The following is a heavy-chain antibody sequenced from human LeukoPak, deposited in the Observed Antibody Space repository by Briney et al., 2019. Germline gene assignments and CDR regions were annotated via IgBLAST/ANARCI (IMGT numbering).Heavy chain of an antibody. V-gene: IGHV3-23*01. J-gene: IGHJ4*02. CDR2: ISGSGGST. Sequence: PGGSLRLSCAASGFTFSSYAMSWVRQAPGKGLEWVSAISGSGGSTYYADSVKGRFTISRDNSKNTLYLQMNSLRAEDTALYYCARPASCNGDTCYRIDYWGQGTLVTVSS. CDR1: GFTFSSYA. D-gene: IGHD2-21*01. CDR3: ARPASCNGDTCYRIDY.